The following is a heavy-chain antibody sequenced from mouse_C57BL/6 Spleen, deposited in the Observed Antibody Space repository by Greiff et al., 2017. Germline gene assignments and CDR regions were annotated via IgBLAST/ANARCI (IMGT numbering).Heavy chain of an antibody. D-gene: IGHD1-1*01. V-gene: IGHV1-74*01. J-gene: IGHJ2*01. CDR3: AIPFITTVVATGYFDY. Sequence: QVQLQQPGAELVKPGASVKVSCKASGYTFTSYWMHWVKQRPGQGLEWIGRIHPSDSDTNYNQKFKGKATLTVENSSSTAYMQLSRLTSEGTAVYYLAIPFITTVVATGYFDYWGQGTTLTVSS. CDR1: GYTFTSYW. CDR2: IHPSDSDT.